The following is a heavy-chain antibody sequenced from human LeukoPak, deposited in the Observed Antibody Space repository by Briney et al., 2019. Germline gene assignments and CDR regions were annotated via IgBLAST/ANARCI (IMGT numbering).Heavy chain of an antibody. D-gene: IGHD2-2*01. CDR3: ARGCRTSSSAYYYYGMDV. Sequence: ASVKVSCKASGGTFNSYAISWVRQAPGQGLEWMGGIIPIFGTANYAQKFQGRVTITADESTSTAYMELSSLRSEDTAVYYCARGCRTSSSAYYYYGMDVWGQGTTVTVSS. J-gene: IGHJ6*02. V-gene: IGHV1-69*13. CDR1: GGTFNSYA. CDR2: IIPIFGTA.